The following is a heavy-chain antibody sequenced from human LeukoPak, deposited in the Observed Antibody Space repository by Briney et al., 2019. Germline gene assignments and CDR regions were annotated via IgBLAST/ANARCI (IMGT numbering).Heavy chain of an antibody. CDR3: AKKFSSTSSHPDY. CDR2: ISCCGGST. Sequence: GGSLRPSFPASGFTFTSYAMSWVGQAQGKGREWVSAISCCGGSTYYADSVKGRFTISRDNSKNTLYLQMNSLRAEDTAVYYCAKKFSSTSSHPDYWGQGTLITVSS. J-gene: IGHJ4*02. CDR1: GFTFTSYA. D-gene: IGHD2-2*01. V-gene: IGHV3-23*01.